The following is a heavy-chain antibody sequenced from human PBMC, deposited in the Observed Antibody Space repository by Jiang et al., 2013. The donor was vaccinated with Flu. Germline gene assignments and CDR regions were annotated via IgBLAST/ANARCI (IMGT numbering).Heavy chain of an antibody. J-gene: IGHJ2*01. CDR3: ARHNTGGYTYGWVPFDL. Sequence: PGESLKISCKGSGYSFTYYWIGWVRQMPGKGLEWMGIIYPGDSDTRYSPSFQGQVTISADKSISTAYLQWSSLKASDTAMYYCARHNTGGYTYGWVPFDLWGRGTLVSVSS. CDR1: GYSFTYYW. D-gene: IGHD5-18*01. V-gene: IGHV5-51*01. CDR2: IYPGDSDT.